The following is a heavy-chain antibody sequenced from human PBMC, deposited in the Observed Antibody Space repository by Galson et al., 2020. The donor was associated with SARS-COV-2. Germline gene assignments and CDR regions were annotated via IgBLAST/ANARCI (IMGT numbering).Heavy chain of an antibody. J-gene: IGHJ4*02. D-gene: IGHD2-21*02. CDR2: IWYDGSNK. CDR3: ARDLMIAGGGDSL. CDR1: GLTFSSYG. V-gene: IGHV3-33*01. Sequence: GGSLRLSCAASGLTFSSYGMHWVRQAPGKGLEWVAVIWYDGSNKYYADSVKGRFTISRDNSKNTLYLQMNSLRAEDTAVYYCARDLMIAGGGDSLWGQGTLVTVSS.